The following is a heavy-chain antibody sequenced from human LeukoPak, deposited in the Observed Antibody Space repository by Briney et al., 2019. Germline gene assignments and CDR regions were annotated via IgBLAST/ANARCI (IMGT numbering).Heavy chain of an antibody. J-gene: IGHJ4*02. Sequence: SETLSLTCTVSGGSISSGSYYWSWIRQPAGKGLEWIGRIYTSGSTNYNPSLKSRVTISVDTSKNQFSLKLSSVTAADTAVYYCARGPWGIAVAGYFDYWGQGTLVTVSS. V-gene: IGHV4-61*02. D-gene: IGHD6-19*01. CDR3: ARGPWGIAVAGYFDY. CDR1: GGSISSGSYY. CDR2: IYTSGST.